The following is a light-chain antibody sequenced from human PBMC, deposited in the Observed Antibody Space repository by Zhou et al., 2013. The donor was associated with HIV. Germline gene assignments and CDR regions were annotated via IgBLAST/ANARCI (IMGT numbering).Light chain of an antibody. J-gene: IGKJ4*01. V-gene: IGKV2-40*01. CDR2: SVS. CDR3: FHRLEFPLT. CDR1: QSLLHSDGYNS. Sequence: DIVLTQTPLSLPVAPGEPASISCRSSQSLLHSDGYNSLDWYLQKPGQSPQLLIYSVSRRASGVPDRFSGSGSGTDFTLKINNMESEDVGVYYCFHRLEFPLTFGGGTRLDIK.